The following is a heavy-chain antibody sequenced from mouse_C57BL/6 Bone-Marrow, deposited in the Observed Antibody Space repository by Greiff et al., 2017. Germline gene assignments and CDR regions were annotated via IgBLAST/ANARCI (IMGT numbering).Heavy chain of an antibody. Sequence: QVQLKQSGAELVKPGASVKLSCKASGYIFTEYTIHWVKQRSGQGLEWIGWFYPGSGSIKYNERFKDKATLTADKSSNTVYMELSRLTSEDSAVYFGARHERYDDYDGYVDYWGQGTTLTVSS. D-gene: IGHD2-4*01. J-gene: IGHJ2*01. V-gene: IGHV1-62-2*01. CDR3: ARHERYDDYDGYVDY. CDR1: GYIFTEYT. CDR2: FYPGSGSI.